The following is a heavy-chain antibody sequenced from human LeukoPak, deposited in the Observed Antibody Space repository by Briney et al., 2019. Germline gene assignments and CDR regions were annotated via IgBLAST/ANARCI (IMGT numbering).Heavy chain of an antibody. V-gene: IGHV4-4*09. Sequence: SETLSLTCIVSGGSISRYYWSWLRQPPGKGLEWIGYIYSSGSTTYDPSLKSRVTISLDTSRNQFSLNLSSVTAADTAVYFCARGLVSDFWSGYYPQHVYYFIDVWGKGTTVTVSS. CDR3: ARGLVSDFWSGYYPQHVYYFIDV. D-gene: IGHD3-3*01. CDR1: GGSISRYY. CDR2: IYSSGST. J-gene: IGHJ6*03.